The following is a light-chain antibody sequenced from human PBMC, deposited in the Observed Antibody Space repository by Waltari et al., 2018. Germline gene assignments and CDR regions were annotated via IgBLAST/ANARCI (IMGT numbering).Light chain of an antibody. CDR3: QQYNSYSPWX. CDR1: QSISSW. Sequence: DIQMTQSPSTLSASVGDRVTITCRASQSISSWFAWYQQKPGKAPKLLIYKASSLESGVPSRFSGSGSGTEFTLTISSLQPDDFATYYRQQYNSYSPWXFGQGTKVEIK. J-gene: IGKJ1*01. CDR2: KAS. V-gene: IGKV1-5*03.